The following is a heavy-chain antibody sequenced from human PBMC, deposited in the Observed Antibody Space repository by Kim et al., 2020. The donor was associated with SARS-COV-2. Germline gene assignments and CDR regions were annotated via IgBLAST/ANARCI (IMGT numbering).Heavy chain of an antibody. J-gene: IGHJ5*02. CDR3: ATGPAAISSNWFDP. CDR2: FHPDPFQT. D-gene: IGHD2-2*01. CDR1: GYTLTELS. Sequence: ASVKVSCKVSGYTLTELSMHWVRQAPGSVLDWFVIFHPDPFQTIYAHKFQGRVTMTENTSTDTAYMELSTLRSEDTAVYYCATGPAAISSNWFDPWGQGTLVTVSS. V-gene: IGHV1-24*01.